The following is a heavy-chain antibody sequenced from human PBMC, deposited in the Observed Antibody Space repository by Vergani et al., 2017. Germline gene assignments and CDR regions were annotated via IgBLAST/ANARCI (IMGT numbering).Heavy chain of an antibody. CDR1: GFTFSNYW. CDR3: VKAGGVIAAASSPLGAFDI. Sequence: EVQLVESGGGLVQPGGSLRLSCAASGFTFSNYWMSWVRQAPGKGLEWVANIKEDGSEKYYVDSVKGRFTISRDNAKNSLYLQMNSLRAEDTALYYCVKAGGVIAAASSPLGAFDIWGQGTMVTVSS. D-gene: IGHD6-13*01. J-gene: IGHJ3*02. CDR2: IKEDGSEK. V-gene: IGHV3-7*03.